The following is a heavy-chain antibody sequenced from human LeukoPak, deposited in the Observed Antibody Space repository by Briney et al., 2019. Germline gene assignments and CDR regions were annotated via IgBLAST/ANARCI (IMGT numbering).Heavy chain of an antibody. CDR2: IRSTVYGGTP. Sequence: GGSLRLSCTASGFTFGDYAMTWVRQAPGKGLEWVGFIRSTVYGGTPEYAASVKGRFTISRDDSKGIAYLQMNSLKTEDTAVYYCTRDQTPYYWGQGTLVTVSS. CDR3: TRDQTPYY. V-gene: IGHV3-49*04. CDR1: GFTFGDYA. J-gene: IGHJ4*02.